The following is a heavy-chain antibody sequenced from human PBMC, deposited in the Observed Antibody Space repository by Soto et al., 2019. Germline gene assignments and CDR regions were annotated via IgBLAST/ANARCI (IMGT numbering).Heavy chain of an antibody. CDR1: GGSISSYY. J-gene: IGHJ5*02. V-gene: IGHV4-59*01. Sequence: SETLSLTCTFSGGSISSYYWSLIRQPPGKGLEWIGYIYYSGSTNYNPSLKSRVTISVDTSKNQFSLKLSSVTAADTAVYYCARVVYSYGVERWFDPWGQGTLVTVSS. CDR3: ARVVYSYGVERWFDP. CDR2: IYYSGST. D-gene: IGHD5-18*01.